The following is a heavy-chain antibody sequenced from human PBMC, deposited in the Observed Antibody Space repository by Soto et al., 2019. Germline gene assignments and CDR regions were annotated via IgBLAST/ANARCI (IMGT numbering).Heavy chain of an antibody. Sequence: GGSLRLSCAASGFTFSSYGMHWVRQAPGKGLEWVAVISYDGSNKYYTDSVKGRFTISRDNSKNTLYLQMNSLRAEDTAVYYCAKDPDCSSTSCYLTNWFDPWGQGTLVTVS. D-gene: IGHD2-2*01. CDR1: GFTFSSYG. CDR3: AKDPDCSSTSCYLTNWFDP. V-gene: IGHV3-30*18. CDR2: ISYDGSNK. J-gene: IGHJ5*02.